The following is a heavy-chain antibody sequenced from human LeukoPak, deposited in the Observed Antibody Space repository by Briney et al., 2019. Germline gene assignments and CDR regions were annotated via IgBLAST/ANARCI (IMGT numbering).Heavy chain of an antibody. D-gene: IGHD2-2*02. CDR3: ARDNTQNYYYYGMDV. Sequence: SQTLSLTCTVSGGSISSGDYYWSWIRQPPGKGLEWIGYIYYSGSTYYNPSLKSRVTISVDTSKNQFSLKLSSVTAADTAVYYCARDNTQNYYYYGMDVWDQGTTVTVSS. CDR2: IYYSGST. J-gene: IGHJ6*02. V-gene: IGHV4-30-4*01. CDR1: GGSISSGDYY.